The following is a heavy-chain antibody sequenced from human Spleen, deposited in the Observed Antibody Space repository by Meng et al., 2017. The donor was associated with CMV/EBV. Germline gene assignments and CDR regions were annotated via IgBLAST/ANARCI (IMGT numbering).Heavy chain of an antibody. D-gene: IGHD3-22*01. V-gene: IGHV3-7*03. Sequence: GGSLRLSCVASGFTFSHYWMTWVRQAPGKGLEWMANIKEDGSQTVYVDSVKGRFTISRDNAKTSVYLQMDSLRAEDTAVYYCAIYDSSGYYPDAFDIWGQGTMVTVSS. CDR2: IKEDGSQT. CDR3: AIYDSSGYYPDAFDI. CDR1: GFTFSHYW. J-gene: IGHJ3*02.